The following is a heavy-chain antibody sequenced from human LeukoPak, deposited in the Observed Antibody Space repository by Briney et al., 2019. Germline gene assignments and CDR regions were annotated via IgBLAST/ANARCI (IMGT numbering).Heavy chain of an antibody. CDR3: AKGQNYYDRLNDAFDI. J-gene: IGHJ3*02. CDR1: GFTFDDYA. V-gene: IGHV3-9*01. Sequence: GGSLRLSCAASGFTFDDYAMHWVRQAPGKGLEWVSGISWNSGSIGYADSVKGRFTISRDNAKNSLYPQMNSLRAEDTALYYCAKGQNYYDRLNDAFDIWGQGTMVTVSS. CDR2: ISWNSGSI. D-gene: IGHD3-22*01.